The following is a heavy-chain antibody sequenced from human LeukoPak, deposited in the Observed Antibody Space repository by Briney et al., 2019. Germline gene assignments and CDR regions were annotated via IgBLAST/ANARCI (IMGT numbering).Heavy chain of an antibody. CDR1: GFTFSSYS. D-gene: IGHD6-13*01. J-gene: IGHJ4*02. CDR3: ARGGQQLVHSSDY. V-gene: IGHV3-21*01. CDR2: ISSSSSYI. Sequence: PGGSLRLSCAASGFTFSSYSMNWVRQAPGKGLEWVSSISSSSSYIYYADSVKGRFTISRDNAKNSLYLQMNSLRAEDTAVYYCARGGQQLVHSSDYWGQGTLVTVSS.